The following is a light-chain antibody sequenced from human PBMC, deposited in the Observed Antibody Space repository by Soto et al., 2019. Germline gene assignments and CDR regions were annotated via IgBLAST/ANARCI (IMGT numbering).Light chain of an antibody. Sequence: EIVMTQSPATLSVSPGETATLSCRASQSVAFHLAWYQQKPGQGPRLLIYGAFTRATGITARFSGSGSGTEFTLTISSLQSEDFAVYYGQQYKKWPPLTCGGGTKVEIK. V-gene: IGKV3-15*01. CDR2: GAF. CDR3: QQYKKWPPLT. CDR1: QSVAFH. J-gene: IGKJ4*01.